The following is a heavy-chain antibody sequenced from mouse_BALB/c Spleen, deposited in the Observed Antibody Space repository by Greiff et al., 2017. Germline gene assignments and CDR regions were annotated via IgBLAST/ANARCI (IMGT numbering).Heavy chain of an antibody. V-gene: IGHV10-1*02. CDR2: IRSKSNNYAT. J-gene: IGHJ2*01. CDR3: VRHGYYGSSYFDY. Sequence: EVHLVESGGGLVQPKGSLKLSCAASGFTFNTYAMNWVRQAPGKGLEWVARIRSKSNNYATYYADSVKDRFTISRDDSQSMLYLQMNNLKTEDTAMYYCVRHGYYGSSYFDYWGQGTTLTVSS. D-gene: IGHD1-1*01. CDR1: GFTFNTYA.